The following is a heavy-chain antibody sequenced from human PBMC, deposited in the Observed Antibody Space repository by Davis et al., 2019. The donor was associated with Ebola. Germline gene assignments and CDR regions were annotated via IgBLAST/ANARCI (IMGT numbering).Heavy chain of an antibody. J-gene: IGHJ2*01. V-gene: IGHV3-23*01. CDR3: AKGFSYYDSSGYYSIPIYNWYFDL. D-gene: IGHD3-22*01. Sequence: GESLKISCAASGFTFSSYGMHWVRQAPGKGLEWVSAISGSGGSTYYADSVKGRFTISRDNSKNTLYLQMNSLRAEDTAVYYCAKGFSYYDSSGYYSIPIYNWYFDLWGRGTLVTVSS. CDR2: ISGSGGST. CDR1: GFTFSSYG.